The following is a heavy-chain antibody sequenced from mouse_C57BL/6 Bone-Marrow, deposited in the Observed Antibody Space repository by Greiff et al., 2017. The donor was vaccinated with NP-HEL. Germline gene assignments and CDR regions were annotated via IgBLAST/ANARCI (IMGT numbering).Heavy chain of an antibody. D-gene: IGHD1-1*01. CDR3: ARGGVGLRGFAY. V-gene: IGHV1-54*01. CDR1: GYAFTNYL. CDR2: INPGSGGT. J-gene: IGHJ3*01. Sequence: VKLQESGAELVRPGTSVKVSCKASGYAFTNYLIEWVKQRPGQGLEWIGVINPGSGGTNYNEKFKGKATLTADKSSSTAYMQLSSLTSEDSAVYFCARGGVGLRGFAYWGQGTLVTVSA.